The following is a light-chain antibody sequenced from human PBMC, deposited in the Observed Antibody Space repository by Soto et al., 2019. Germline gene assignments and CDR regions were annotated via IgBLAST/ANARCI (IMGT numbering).Light chain of an antibody. J-gene: IGKJ1*01. V-gene: IGKV3-15*01. Sequence: IVMTQSPATLSVSPGERATLSCRASQSVSSNLAWYQQKPGQAPRLLIYGASTRATGIPARFSGSGSGTEFTLTISSLQSEAFAVYYCQQYNNWPPWTFGQGTKVDIK. CDR3: QQYNNWPPWT. CDR2: GAS. CDR1: QSVSSN.